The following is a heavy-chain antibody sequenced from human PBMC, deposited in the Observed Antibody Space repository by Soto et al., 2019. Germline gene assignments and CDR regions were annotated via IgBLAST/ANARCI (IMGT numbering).Heavy chain of an antibody. CDR3: ARDRRGRYYDSSGSRFDP. CDR1: GYTFTSYD. Sequence: ASVKVSCKASGYTFTSYDINWVRQATGQGLEWMGWMNPNSGNTGYAQKFQGRVTMTRNTSISTAYMELSSLRSEDTAVYYCARDRRGRYYDSSGSRFDPWGQGTLVTVSS. D-gene: IGHD3-22*01. CDR2: MNPNSGNT. J-gene: IGHJ5*02. V-gene: IGHV1-8*01.